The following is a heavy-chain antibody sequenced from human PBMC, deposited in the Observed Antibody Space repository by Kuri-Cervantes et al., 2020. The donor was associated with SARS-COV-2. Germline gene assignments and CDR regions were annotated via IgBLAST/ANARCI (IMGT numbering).Heavy chain of an antibody. Sequence: ASVKVSCKASGYTFTGYYMHWVRQAPGQGLEWMGWINPNSGGTNYAQKFQGWVTMTRDTSISTAYMELRSLRSDDTAVYYCARKWELDYYYYGMDVWGQGTTVTVSS. CDR3: ARKWELDYYYYGMDV. CDR1: GYTFTGYY. D-gene: IGHD1-26*01. J-gene: IGHJ6*02. CDR2: INPNSGGT. V-gene: IGHV1-2*04.